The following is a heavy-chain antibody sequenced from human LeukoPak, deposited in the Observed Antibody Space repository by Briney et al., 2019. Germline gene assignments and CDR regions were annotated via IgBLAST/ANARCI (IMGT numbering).Heavy chain of an antibody. Sequence: GGSLRLSCAISGFTFSRYWMTWVRQAPGKGLECVAIIKPDGSESYYGDSVKGRFTISRDNAKDSLYLQMKSLRAEDTAVYYCARDLTMIVPGAFDIWGHGTTVIVSS. D-gene: IGHD3-22*01. CDR1: GFTFSRYW. CDR3: ARDLTMIVPGAFDI. CDR2: IKPDGSES. V-gene: IGHV3-7*01. J-gene: IGHJ3*02.